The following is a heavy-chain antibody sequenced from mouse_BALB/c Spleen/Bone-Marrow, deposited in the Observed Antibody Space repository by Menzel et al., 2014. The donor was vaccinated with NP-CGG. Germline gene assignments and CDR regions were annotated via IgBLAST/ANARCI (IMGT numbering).Heavy chain of an antibody. CDR1: GFTFSSYG. CDR3: ARVYGWYFDV. V-gene: IGHV5-6-3*01. D-gene: IGHD1-1*01. J-gene: IGHJ1*01. Sequence: EVQLQQSGGGLVQPGGSLKLSCVASGFTFSSYGMSWVRQTPDKRLELVATINNNGGSTYCPDSVKGQFTISRDNAKNTLYLQMSSLKSEDTAMYYCARVYGWYFDVWGAGTTVTVSS. CDR2: INNNGGST.